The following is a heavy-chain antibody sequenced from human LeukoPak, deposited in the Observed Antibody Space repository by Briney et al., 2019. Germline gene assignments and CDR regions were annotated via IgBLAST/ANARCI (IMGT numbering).Heavy chain of an antibody. CDR3: ARRVEYSKAWDY. CDR2: IYHSGST. V-gene: IGHV4-38-2*01. Sequence: SETLSLTCAVSGYSISSGYYWGWIRQPPGKGLEWIGSIYHSGSTYYNPSLKSRVTISVDTSKHQFSLKLSSVTAADTAVYYCARRVEYSKAWDYWGQGTLVTVSS. J-gene: IGHJ4*02. CDR1: GYSISSGYY. D-gene: IGHD4-11*01.